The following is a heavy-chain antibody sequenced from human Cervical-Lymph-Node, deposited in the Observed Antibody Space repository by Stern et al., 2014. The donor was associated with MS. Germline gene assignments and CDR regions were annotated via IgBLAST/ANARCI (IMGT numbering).Heavy chain of an antibody. CDR2: TSYDGSDK. CDR1: GFTFSSYG. CDR3: AKDFDIYYYYGMDV. Sequence: VQLVESGAGAVQSGRSLRLSCAASGFTFSSYGMPWVRQAPGKGLEWVAVTSYDGSDKYYADSVKGRFTISRDNSKNTLYLQMNSLRAEDTAVYYCAKDFDIYYYYGMDVWGQGATVTVSS. J-gene: IGHJ6*02. V-gene: IGHV3-30*18. D-gene: IGHD2-15*01.